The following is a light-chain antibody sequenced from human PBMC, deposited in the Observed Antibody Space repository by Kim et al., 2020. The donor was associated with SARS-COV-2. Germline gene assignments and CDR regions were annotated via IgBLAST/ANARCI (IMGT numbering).Light chain of an antibody. V-gene: IGLV3-21*04. CDR3: QVWDSSHYV. CDR1: NIGSKS. J-gene: IGLJ1*01. Sequence: SYELTQPPSVSLAPGETASITCGGNNIGSKSVHWYQQKPGQAPVLVIYYDSDRPSGVPERFSDSKSGNTATLTISWVEAGDEADYYCQVWDSSHYVFGTGTKVTVL. CDR2: YDS.